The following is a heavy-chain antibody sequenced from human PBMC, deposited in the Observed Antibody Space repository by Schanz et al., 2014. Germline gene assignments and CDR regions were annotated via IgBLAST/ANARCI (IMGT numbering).Heavy chain of an antibody. CDR1: RFTVTNAW. J-gene: IGHJ4*02. CDR3: AKIERNED. Sequence: EAHLVESGGGLVKPGGSLTLSCAASRFTVTNAWMSWVRQAPGKGLVWVARINSVGSNTDYADSVKGRFTISRDNSKNTLYLQMNSLRAEDTAVYFCAKIERNEDWGQGTLVTVSS. D-gene: IGHD1-1*01. CDR2: INSVGSNT. V-gene: IGHV3-74*02.